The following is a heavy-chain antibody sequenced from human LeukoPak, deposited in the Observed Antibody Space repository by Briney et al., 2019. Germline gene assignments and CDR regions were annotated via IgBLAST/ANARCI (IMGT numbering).Heavy chain of an antibody. V-gene: IGHV3-21*01. D-gene: IGHD3-3*01. CDR1: GFTFSSYS. Sequence: PGRSLRLSCAASGFTFSSYSMNWVRQAPGKGLEWVSSISSSSSYIYYADSVKGRFTISRDNAKNSLYLQMNSLRAEDTAVYYCARGSLLEWLLYFDYWGQGTLVTVSS. CDR2: ISSSSSYI. J-gene: IGHJ4*02. CDR3: ARGSLLEWLLYFDY.